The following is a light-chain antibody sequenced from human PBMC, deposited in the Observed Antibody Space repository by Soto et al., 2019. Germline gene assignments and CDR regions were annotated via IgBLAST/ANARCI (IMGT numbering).Light chain of an antibody. CDR2: GAS. Sequence: EIVLTQSPGTLSLSPGERATLSCRACQSVSSSYLAWYQQKPGQAPRLLIYGASSRATGIPGRFSGSGSGTDFTLTISRLEPKDFAVYYCQQYGRSPFTFGPGTKVDIK. CDR1: QSVSSSY. CDR3: QQYGRSPFT. V-gene: IGKV3-20*01. J-gene: IGKJ3*01.